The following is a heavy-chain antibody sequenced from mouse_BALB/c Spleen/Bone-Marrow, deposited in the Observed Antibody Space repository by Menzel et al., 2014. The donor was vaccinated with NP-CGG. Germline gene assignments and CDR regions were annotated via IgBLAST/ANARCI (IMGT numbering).Heavy chain of an antibody. CDR1: GFTFGSYT. V-gene: IGHV5-12-2*01. D-gene: IGHD3-1*01. J-gene: IGHJ4*01. Sequence: DVHLVESGGGLVQPGGSLKFPCAASGFTFGSYTMSWVRQPPEKRLDWVASFSNGGGSPYYPDTVKGRFTISRDNAKNTLYLQMSSLKSEDTAMYYCARHVGNPYAMDYWGQGTSVTVSS. CDR2: FSNGGGSP. CDR3: ARHVGNPYAMDY.